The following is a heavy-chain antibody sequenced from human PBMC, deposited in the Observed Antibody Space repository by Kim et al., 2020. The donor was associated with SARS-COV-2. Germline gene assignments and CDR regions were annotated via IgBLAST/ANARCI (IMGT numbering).Heavy chain of an antibody. Sequence: GGSLRLSCAASGFTFSSYAMSWVRQAPGKGLEWVSAISGSGGSTYYADSVKGRFTISRDNSKNTLYLQMNSLRAEDTAVYYCAKDLGSDFDSSGRTPYYYYGMDVWGQGTTFTVS. J-gene: IGHJ6*02. D-gene: IGHD6-19*01. CDR1: GFTFSSYA. CDR3: AKDLGSDFDSSGRTPYYYYGMDV. V-gene: IGHV3-23*01. CDR2: ISGSGGST.